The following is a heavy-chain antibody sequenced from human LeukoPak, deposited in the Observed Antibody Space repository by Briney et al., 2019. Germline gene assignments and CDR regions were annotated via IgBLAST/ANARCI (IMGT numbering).Heavy chain of an antibody. Sequence: PGGSLRVSCVASGFTFSSFTMTWVRQAPGKGLEWVSSISGNSLSTFYVDSVKGRFTISRDNSKNTLYLQMNSLRAEDTAVYYCAKMLNTGHAHAALDYWGQGTLVTVSS. CDR1: GFTFSSFT. D-gene: IGHD2-8*02. V-gene: IGHV3-21*01. CDR3: AKMLNTGHAHAALDY. J-gene: IGHJ4*02. CDR2: ISGNSLST.